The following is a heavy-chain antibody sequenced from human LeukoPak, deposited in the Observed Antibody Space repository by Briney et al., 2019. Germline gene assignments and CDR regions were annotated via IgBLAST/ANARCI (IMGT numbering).Heavy chain of an antibody. Sequence: PGGSLRLSCSASGFTFSSYAMHWVRQAPGKGLEYVSGISTYGSSTYYADSVKGRFTISRDNSKDTVYLQMSSLRAEDTAVYYCARDRPLDADDYYGFYYFDYWGQGTLVTVSS. CDR1: GFTFSSYA. D-gene: IGHD3-10*01. CDR3: ARDRPLDADDYYGFYYFDY. J-gene: IGHJ4*02. CDR2: ISTYGSST. V-gene: IGHV3-64D*09.